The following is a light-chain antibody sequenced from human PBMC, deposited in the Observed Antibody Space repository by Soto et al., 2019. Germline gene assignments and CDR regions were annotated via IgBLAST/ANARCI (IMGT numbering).Light chain of an antibody. Sequence: QALVTQPPSVSAAPGQKVTISCSGSSSNIGNNYVSWYQQLPGTAPKLLIYDNNKRPSGIPDRFSGSKSGTSATLGITGLQTGDEADYYCGTWDSSLSAAVFGGGTQLTVL. CDR3: GTWDSSLSAAV. CDR1: SSNIGNNY. CDR2: DNN. J-gene: IGLJ7*01. V-gene: IGLV1-51*01.